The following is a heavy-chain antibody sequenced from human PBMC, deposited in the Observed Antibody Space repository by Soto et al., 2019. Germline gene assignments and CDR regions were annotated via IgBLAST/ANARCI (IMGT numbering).Heavy chain of an antibody. D-gene: IGHD3-10*01. CDR2: VIPILGTA. J-gene: IGHJ6*02. CDR3: PRCFGNYYGSGRDYYYGMDV. Sequence: QVQLVQSGAEVKKPGSSVKVSCKASGGTFSSYAISWVRQAPGQGLEWMGGVIPILGTANYAQKFQGRVTITADESTSTAYMEMSSLRSEDTAVYYCPRCFGNYYGSGRDYYYGMDVCGQGTTVTVSS. V-gene: IGHV1-69*01. CDR1: GGTFSSYA.